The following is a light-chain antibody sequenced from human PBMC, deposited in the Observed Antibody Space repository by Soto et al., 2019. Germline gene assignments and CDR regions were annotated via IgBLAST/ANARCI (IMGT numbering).Light chain of an antibody. V-gene: IGLV2-8*01. Sequence: QSALTQPPSASGSPGQSVTISCTGTSSDVGGYNYVSWYQHHPGKAPKLMIYEVSKRPSGVPDRFSGSKSGNTASLTVSGLQAEDEADYYCSSYAGSNNRVFGTGTKVTVL. J-gene: IGLJ1*01. CDR3: SSYAGSNNRV. CDR2: EVS. CDR1: SSDVGGYNY.